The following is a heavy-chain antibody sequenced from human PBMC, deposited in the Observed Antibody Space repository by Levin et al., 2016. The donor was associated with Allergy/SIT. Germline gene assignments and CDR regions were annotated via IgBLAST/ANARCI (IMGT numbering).Heavy chain of an antibody. D-gene: IGHD6-19*01. CDR2: ITPYNGDT. J-gene: IGHJ5*02. Sequence: ASVKVSCKASGYSFTAYGITWVRQAPGQGLEWMGWITPYNGDTNYAQKFQARVTMTTDTSTSTAYMELRSLRSDDTAMYYCARCIPSVAGINWFDPWGQGTLLTVSS. CDR1: GYSFTAYG. V-gene: IGHV1-18*01. CDR3: ARCIPSVAGINWFDP.